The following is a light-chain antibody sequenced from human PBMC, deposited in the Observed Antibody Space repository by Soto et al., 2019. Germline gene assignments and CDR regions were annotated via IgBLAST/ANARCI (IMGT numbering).Light chain of an antibody. Sequence: DIQMTQSPSTLSASVGDRVTITCRASQSISSWLAWYQQKPGKAPKLLIYQSSSLQSGVPSMFSGSGSGTEFTLTISSLQPDDFATYYCQSGVTFGGGTKVEIK. CDR2: QSS. V-gene: IGKV1-5*03. J-gene: IGKJ4*01. CDR1: QSISSW. CDR3: QSGVT.